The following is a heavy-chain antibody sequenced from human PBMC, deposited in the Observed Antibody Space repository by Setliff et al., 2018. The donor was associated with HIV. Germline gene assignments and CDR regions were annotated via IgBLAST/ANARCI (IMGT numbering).Heavy chain of an antibody. D-gene: IGHD3-16*01. CDR1: GFTFSSYW. CDR2: INSDGSGT. V-gene: IGHV3-74*01. Sequence: GGSLRLSCAASGFTFSSYWMHWVRQAPEKGLVWFSHINSDGSGTSYADSVKGRFTISRDNAKNTLYPQMNSLRAEDTAVYYCARDTPNIGPDSWGQGTLVTVSS. CDR3: ARDTPNIGPDS. J-gene: IGHJ4*02.